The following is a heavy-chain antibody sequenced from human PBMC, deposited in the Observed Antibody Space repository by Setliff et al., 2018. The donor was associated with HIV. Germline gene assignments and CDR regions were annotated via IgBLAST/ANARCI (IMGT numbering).Heavy chain of an antibody. Sequence: SETLSLTCAVYGGSFSGSFWGWIRQPPGKGLEWIATIPHNGGTYYNPDPSLTGRVTISVDTSKNQFSLKLAFVTAADTAVYYCARYSTLTTNFDYWGQGTLVTVSS. V-gene: IGHV4-34*01. CDR2: IPHNGGT. CDR3: ARYSTLTTNFDY. CDR1: GGSFSGSF. J-gene: IGHJ4*02. D-gene: IGHD4-17*01.